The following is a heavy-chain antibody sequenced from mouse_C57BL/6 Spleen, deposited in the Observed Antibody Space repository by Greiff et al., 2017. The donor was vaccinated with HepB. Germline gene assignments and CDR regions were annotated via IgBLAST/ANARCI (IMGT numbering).Heavy chain of an antibody. D-gene: IGHD1-3*01. V-gene: IGHV1-50*01. CDR1: GYTFTSYW. CDR3: ARGSGNPAWFAY. Sequence: VQLQQPGAELVKPGASVKLSCKASGYTFTSYWMQWVKQRPGQGLEWIGEIDPSDSYTNYNQKFKGKATLTVDTSSITAYMQLSSLTSEDSAVYYCARGSGNPAWFAYWGQGTLVTVSA. CDR2: IDPSDSYT. J-gene: IGHJ3*01.